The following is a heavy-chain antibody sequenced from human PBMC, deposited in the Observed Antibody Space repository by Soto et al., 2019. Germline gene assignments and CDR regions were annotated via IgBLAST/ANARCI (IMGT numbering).Heavy chain of an antibody. D-gene: IGHD3-16*02. CDR2: ISGSGGST. CDR3: AKVKEGGYRYYYGMDV. CDR1: GFTFSSYA. Sequence: GGSLRLSCAASGFTFSSYAMSWVRQAPGKGLEWVSAISGSGGSTYYADSVKGRFTISRDNSKNTLYLQMNSLRAEDTAVYYCAKVKEGGYRYYYGMDVWGQGTTVTSP. J-gene: IGHJ6*02. V-gene: IGHV3-23*01.